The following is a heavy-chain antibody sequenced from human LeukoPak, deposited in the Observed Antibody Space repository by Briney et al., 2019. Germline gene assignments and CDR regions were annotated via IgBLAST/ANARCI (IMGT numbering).Heavy chain of an antibody. V-gene: IGHV4-34*01. CDR3: AKNRGEITVAEFDY. D-gene: IGHD6-19*01. Sequence: PSETLSLTCAVYGGSFSGYYWSWIRQPPGKGLEWIGEIDHSGSTNYNPSLKSRVTISVDTSKNQFSLKLSSVTAADTAVYYCAKNRGEITVAEFDYWGQGTLVTVSS. CDR1: GGSFSGYY. CDR2: IDHSGST. J-gene: IGHJ4*02.